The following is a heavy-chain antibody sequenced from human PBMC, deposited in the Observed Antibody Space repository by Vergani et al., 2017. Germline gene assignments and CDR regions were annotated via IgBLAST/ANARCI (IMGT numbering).Heavy chain of an antibody. D-gene: IGHD6-13*01. CDR2: ISYSGST. CDR3: ARGGSSTGYYN. CDR1: GGSVSSANYY. J-gene: IGHJ4*02. V-gene: IGHV4-61*10. Sequence: QVQLQESGPGLVKPSETLSLTCTVSGGSVSSANYYWSWIRQPAGKGLEWIGYISYSGSTNYNPSLKSRVTISVDTSNKQFSLKLSSMTAADTAVYYCARGGSSTGYYNWGQGTLVTVSS.